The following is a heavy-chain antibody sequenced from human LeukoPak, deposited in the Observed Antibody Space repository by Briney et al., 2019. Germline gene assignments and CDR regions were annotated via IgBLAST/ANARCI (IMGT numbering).Heavy chain of an antibody. V-gene: IGHV3-53*01. CDR2: IYSGGST. J-gene: IGHJ4*02. CDR3: ARVSPFDY. Sequence: GGSLRLSCAASGFTVSNNYMSWVRQAPGKGLEWVSVIYSGGSTYYAASVEGRFTTSRDNSRNTLYLHMNSLRAEDTAVYYCARVSPFDYWGQGTLVTVSS. CDR1: GFTVSNNY.